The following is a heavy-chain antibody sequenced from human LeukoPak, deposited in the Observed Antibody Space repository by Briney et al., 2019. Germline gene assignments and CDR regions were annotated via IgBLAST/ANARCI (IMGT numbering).Heavy chain of an antibody. CDR1: GGTFSSYA. D-gene: IGHD1-1*01. J-gene: IGHJ5*02. Sequence: ASVKVSCKASGGTFSSYAISWVRQAPGQGLEWMGKINPSDGSIKCAQKFQGRVTMTGDTSTSTVYMELSSLRSEDTAVYYCARDGLQTRYSWNDEGRKNWFDPWGQGTLVTVSS. CDR2: INPSDGSI. CDR3: ARDGLQTRYSWNDEGRKNWFDP. V-gene: IGHV1-46*01.